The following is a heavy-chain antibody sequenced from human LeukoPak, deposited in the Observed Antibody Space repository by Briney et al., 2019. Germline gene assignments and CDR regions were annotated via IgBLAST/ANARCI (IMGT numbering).Heavy chain of an antibody. V-gene: IGHV4-59*01. CDR1: GGSISSYY. D-gene: IGHD3-10*01. CDR2: IYYSGST. CDR3: ARMADGSGIRWDAFDI. J-gene: IGHJ3*02. Sequence: SETLSLTCTVSGGSISSYYWCWIRQPPGKGLEWIGDIYYSGSTNYNPSLKSRVTISVDTSKNQFSLKLSSVTAADTAVYYCARMADGSGIRWDAFDIWGQGTMVTVSS.